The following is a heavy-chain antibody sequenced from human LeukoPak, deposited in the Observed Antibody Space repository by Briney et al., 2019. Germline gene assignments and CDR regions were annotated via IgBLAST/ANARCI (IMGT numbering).Heavy chain of an antibody. CDR2: IYSGGST. J-gene: IGHJ4*02. Sequence: GGTLRLSCAASGFTVSSNYMSWVRQAPGKGLEWVSVIYSGGSTYYADSVKGRFTISRDNSKNTLYLQMNSLRAEDTAVYYCASANSSSWPHEYDYWGQGTLVTVSS. D-gene: IGHD6-13*01. V-gene: IGHV3-53*01. CDR1: GFTVSSNY. CDR3: ASANSSSWPHEYDY.